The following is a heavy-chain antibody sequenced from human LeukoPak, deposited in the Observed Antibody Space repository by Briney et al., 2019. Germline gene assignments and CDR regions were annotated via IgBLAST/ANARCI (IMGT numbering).Heavy chain of an antibody. D-gene: IGHD2-21*02. CDR3: TRSARYCGGDCYFDGFDV. J-gene: IGHJ3*01. V-gene: IGHV4-61*01. Sequence: SETLSLTCTVSGGSFSSATYYWSRIRQPPGKGLEWIGYIHYSGSTNYNPSLKSPVTISLDTSKNQFSLRLSSVTAADTTVYYCTRSARYCGGDCYFDGFDVWGQGTLVSVSS. CDR2: IHYSGST. CDR1: GGSFSSATYY.